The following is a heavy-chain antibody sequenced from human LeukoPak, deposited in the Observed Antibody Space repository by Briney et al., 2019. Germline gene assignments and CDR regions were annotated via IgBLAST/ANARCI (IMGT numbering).Heavy chain of an antibody. CDR3: AKDLSSQQPNWFDP. D-gene: IGHD6-13*01. CDR2: IRYDGSNK. V-gene: IGHV3-30*02. Sequence: PGGSLRLSCAASGFTFSSYGMHWVRQAPGKGLEWVAFIRYDGSNKYYADSVKGRFTISRDNSKNTLYLQMNSLRAEDTAVYYCAKDLSSQQPNWFDPGGQGTLVTVSA. CDR1: GFTFSSYG. J-gene: IGHJ5*02.